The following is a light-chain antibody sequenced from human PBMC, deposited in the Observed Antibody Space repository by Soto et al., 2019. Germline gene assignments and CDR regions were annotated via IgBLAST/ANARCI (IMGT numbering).Light chain of an antibody. CDR1: SSNIGSNY. Sequence: QSVLTQPPSASGTPGQRVTISCSGSSSNIGSNYVYWYQQLPGTAPKLLIYRNNQRPSGVPDRFSGFKSGTSASLAISGLRSEDEADYYCAAWDDSQCDHNYVFGTGTKVTVL. CDR2: RNN. V-gene: IGLV1-47*01. J-gene: IGLJ1*01. CDR3: AAWDDSQCDHNYV.